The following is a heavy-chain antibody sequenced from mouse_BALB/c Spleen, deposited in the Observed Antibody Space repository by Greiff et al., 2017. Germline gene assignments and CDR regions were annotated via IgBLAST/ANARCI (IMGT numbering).Heavy chain of an antibody. CDR2: IWAGGST. J-gene: IGHJ4*01. Sequence: VKVVESGPGLVAPSQSLSITCTVSGFSLTSYGVHWVRQPPGKGLEWLGVIWAGGSTNYNSALMSRLSISKDNSKSQVFLKMNSLQTDDTAMYYCARDPDGNGDAMDYWGQGTSVTVYS. CDR3: ARDPDGNGDAMDY. CDR1: GFSLTSYG. V-gene: IGHV2-9*02. D-gene: IGHD2-3*01.